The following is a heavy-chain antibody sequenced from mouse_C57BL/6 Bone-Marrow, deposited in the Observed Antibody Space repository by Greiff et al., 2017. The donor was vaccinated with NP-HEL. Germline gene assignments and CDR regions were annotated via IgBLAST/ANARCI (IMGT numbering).Heavy chain of an antibody. V-gene: IGHV1-81*01. J-gene: IGHJ1*03. Sequence: QVQLQQSGAELARPGASVKLSCKASGYTFTSYGISWVKQRPGQGLEWIGEIYPRSGNTYYNEKFKGKATLTADKSSSTAYMELRSLTSEDSAVYFCARPITTVVATGYFDVWGTGTTVTVSS. D-gene: IGHD1-1*01. CDR1: GYTFTSYG. CDR2: IYPRSGNT. CDR3: ARPITTVVATGYFDV.